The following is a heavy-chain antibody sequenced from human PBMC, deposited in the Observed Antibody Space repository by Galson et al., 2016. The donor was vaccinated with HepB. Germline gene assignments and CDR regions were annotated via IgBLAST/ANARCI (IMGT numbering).Heavy chain of an antibody. CDR3: AREMHVAAAAAFDF. D-gene: IGHD6-13*01. CDR2: IWHDGSNK. Sequence: SLRLSCAASEFTFSTYGMHWVRQAPGKGLEWVALIWHDGSNKYYADSVKGRFIISRDNPKNTLYLQMNSLKVEDTAVYYCAREMHVAAAAAFDFWGRGTLVTVSS. CDR1: EFTFSTYG. J-gene: IGHJ4*02. V-gene: IGHV3-33*01.